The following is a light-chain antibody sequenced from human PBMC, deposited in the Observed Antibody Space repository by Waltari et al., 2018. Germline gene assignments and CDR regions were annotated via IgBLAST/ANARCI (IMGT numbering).Light chain of an antibody. Sequence: DIVMTQSPDSLAVSLGERATINCKSSQRVLNSSNNKNYLAWYQQKPGQPPKLLSYWESTRESGVPDRFSGSGSGTDFTLTISSLQAEDVAVYYCQHYYSSPLTFGGGTKVEIK. J-gene: IGKJ4*01. CDR2: WES. CDR1: QRVLNSSNNKNY. CDR3: QHYYSSPLT. V-gene: IGKV4-1*01.